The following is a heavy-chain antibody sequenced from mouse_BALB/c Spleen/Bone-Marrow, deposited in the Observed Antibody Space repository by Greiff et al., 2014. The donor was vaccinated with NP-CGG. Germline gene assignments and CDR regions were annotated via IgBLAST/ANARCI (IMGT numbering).Heavy chain of an antibody. CDR2: IYPGNGDT. CDR1: GYTFTSYW. CDR3: AREGYYYGSSNYYAMDY. Sequence: QVQLKESGAELARPGASVKLSCKASGYTFTSYWMQWVKQRPGQGLEWIGAIYPGNGDTRYTQKFKGKATLTADKSSSTAYMQFSSLASEDSAVYYCAREGYYYGSSNYYAMDYWGQGTSVTVSS. D-gene: IGHD1-1*01. V-gene: IGHV1-87*01. J-gene: IGHJ4*01.